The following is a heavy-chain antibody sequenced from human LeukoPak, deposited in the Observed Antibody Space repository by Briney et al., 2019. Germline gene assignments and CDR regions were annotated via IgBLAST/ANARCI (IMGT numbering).Heavy chain of an antibody. D-gene: IGHD1-26*01. CDR3: ATEARTGAPLADDY. Sequence: GASVKVSCKASGYSFSAYYMHWVRQAPGQGLEWMGWINPNNGDTNFAQKFHGRLTMTRDTSISTVYMELSRLRSDDTAFYYCATEARTGAPLADDYWGQGTLVTVSS. V-gene: IGHV1-2*02. CDR1: GYSFSAYY. J-gene: IGHJ4*02. CDR2: INPNNGDT.